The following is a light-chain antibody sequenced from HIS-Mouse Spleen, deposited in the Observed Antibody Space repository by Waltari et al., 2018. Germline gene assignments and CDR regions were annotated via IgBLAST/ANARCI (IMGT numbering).Light chain of an antibody. CDR1: ALPKKY. Sequence: SYELTQPPSVSVSPGQTARITCSGYALPKKYAYWYQQKSGQAPVLVIYEDSKRTSGTPERVSGSSSGTMATLTISGAQVEDEADYYCYSTDSSGNHRVFGGGTKLTVL. J-gene: IGLJ2*01. V-gene: IGLV3-10*01. CDR2: EDS. CDR3: YSTDSSGNHRV.